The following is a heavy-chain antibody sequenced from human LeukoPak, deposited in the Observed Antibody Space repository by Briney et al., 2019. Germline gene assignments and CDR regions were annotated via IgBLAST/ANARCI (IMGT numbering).Heavy chain of an antibody. CDR1: GFTFDDYA. V-gene: IGHV3-9*01. CDR3: AKDVIVVVTGGMDV. Sequence: PGGSLRLSCAASGFTFDDYAMHWVRQAPGKGLEWVSGISWNSGSIEYADSVKGRFTISRDNAKNSLYLQMNSLRAEDTALYYCAKDVIVVVTGGMDVWGQGTTVTVSS. J-gene: IGHJ6*02. D-gene: IGHD3-22*01. CDR2: ISWNSGSI.